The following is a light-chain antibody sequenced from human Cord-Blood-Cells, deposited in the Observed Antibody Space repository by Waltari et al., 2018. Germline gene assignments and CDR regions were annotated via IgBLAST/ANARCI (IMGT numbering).Light chain of an antibody. J-gene: IGLJ1*01. CDR3: SSYTSSSTLV. V-gene: IGLV2-14*01. Sequence: QSALTQPASVSGSPGQSITISCTGTSSDVGGYNHVSWYQQHPGKAPKLMIYEVSNRPSGVSNRFSGSKSGNTASLTTSGLQAEDEADYYCSSYTSSSTLVFGTGTKVTVL. CDR2: EVS. CDR1: SSDVGGYNH.